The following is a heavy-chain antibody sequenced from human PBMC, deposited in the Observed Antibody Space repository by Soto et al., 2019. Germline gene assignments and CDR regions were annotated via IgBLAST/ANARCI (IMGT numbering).Heavy chain of an antibody. CDR3: AGDDGDGSGYYYYFDY. D-gene: IGHD3-22*01. CDR2: IIPILGIA. V-gene: IGHV1-69*08. J-gene: IGHJ4*02. CDR1: GGTFSSYT. Sequence: QVQLVQSGAEVKKPGSSVKVSCKASGGTFSSYTISWVRQAPGQGLEWMGRIIPILGIANYAQKFQGRVTITADKPTSTAYMELSSLRSEDTAVYYCAGDDGDGSGYYYYFDYWGQGTLVTVSS.